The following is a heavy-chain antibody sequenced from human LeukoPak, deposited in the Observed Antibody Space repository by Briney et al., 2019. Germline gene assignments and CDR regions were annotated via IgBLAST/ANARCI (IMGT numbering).Heavy chain of an antibody. CDR2: ISSSGST. V-gene: IGHV4-4*07. J-gene: IGHJ3*02. CDR3: ARGPYSYDSSGAFDI. Sequence: SETLSPTCTVSGGSISSYYWSWIRQPAGKGLEWIGRISSSGSTNYNPSLKSRVTISVDTSKNQFSLKLSSVTAADTAVYFCARGPYSYDSSGAFDIWGQGTMVTVSS. CDR1: GGSISSYY. D-gene: IGHD3-22*01.